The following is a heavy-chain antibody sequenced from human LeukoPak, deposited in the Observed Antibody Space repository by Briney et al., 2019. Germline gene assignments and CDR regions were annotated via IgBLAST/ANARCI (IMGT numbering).Heavy chain of an antibody. CDR3: ARGVYYYGSGSYSIDC. CDR1: GGTFSSYA. J-gene: IGHJ4*02. D-gene: IGHD3-10*01. Sequence: GASVKVSCKASGGTFSSYAISWVRQAPGQGLEWMGGIIPIFGTANYAQKFQGRVTITADESTSTAYMELSSLRSEDTAVYFCARGVYYYGSGSYSIDCWGQGTLVTVSS. V-gene: IGHV1-69*13. CDR2: IIPIFGTA.